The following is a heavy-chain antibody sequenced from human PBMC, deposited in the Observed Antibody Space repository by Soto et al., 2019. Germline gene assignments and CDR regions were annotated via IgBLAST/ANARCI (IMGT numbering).Heavy chain of an antibody. CDR3: ARGYSGSYSYYYGMDV. CDR1: GGSISSYY. D-gene: IGHD1-26*01. J-gene: IGHJ6*02. CDR2: IYYSGST. V-gene: IGHV4-59*01. Sequence: SETLSLTCTVSGGSISSYYWSWIRQPPGKGLEWIGYIYYSGSTNYNPSLKSRVTISVDTSKNQFPLKLSSVTAADTAVYYCARGYSGSYSYYYGMDVWGQGTTVTVS.